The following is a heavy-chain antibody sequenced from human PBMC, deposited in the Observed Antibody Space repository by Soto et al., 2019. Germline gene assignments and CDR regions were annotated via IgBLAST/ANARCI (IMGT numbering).Heavy chain of an antibody. CDR3: ARGPGGPDGPGDY. CDR1: GYTFTSYY. Sequence: ALVKVSCKASGYTFTSYYMHWVRQNPGQGLEWMGIINPSGGSTRYAQKFQGRVTMTRDTSTSTVYMELSSLRSEDTAVYYCARGPGGPDGPGDYWGQGTLVTVSS. J-gene: IGHJ4*02. V-gene: IGHV1-46*01. CDR2: INPSGGST. D-gene: IGHD2-15*01.